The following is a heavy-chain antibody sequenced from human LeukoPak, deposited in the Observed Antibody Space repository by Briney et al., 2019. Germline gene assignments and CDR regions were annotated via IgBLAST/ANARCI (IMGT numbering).Heavy chain of an antibody. J-gene: IGHJ4*02. D-gene: IGHD2-2*02. CDR1: GGSFSGYY. CDR2: IYYSGST. CDR3: ARHVGYCSSTSCYTGPKSSFGY. V-gene: IGHV4-59*08. Sequence: PSETLSLTCAVYGGSFSGYYWSWIRQPPGKGLEWIGYIYYSGSTNYNPSLKSRVTISVDTSKNQFSLKLSSVTAADTAVYYCARHVGYCSSTSCYTGPKSSFGYWGQGTLVTVSS.